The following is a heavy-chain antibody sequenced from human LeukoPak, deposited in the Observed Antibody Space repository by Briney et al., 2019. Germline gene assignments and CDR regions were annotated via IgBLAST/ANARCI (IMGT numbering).Heavy chain of an antibody. CDR2: IRSKANSYAT. CDR1: GFTFSGSA. CDR3: TRGGSSSGAFDI. Sequence: HPGGSLRLSCAASGFTFSGSAMHWVSQASGKGREWVGRIRSKANSYATAYAASVKGRFTISRDDSKNTAYLQMNSLKTEDTAVYYCTRGGSSSGAFDIWGQGTMVTVSS. D-gene: IGHD6-13*01. J-gene: IGHJ3*02. V-gene: IGHV3-73*01.